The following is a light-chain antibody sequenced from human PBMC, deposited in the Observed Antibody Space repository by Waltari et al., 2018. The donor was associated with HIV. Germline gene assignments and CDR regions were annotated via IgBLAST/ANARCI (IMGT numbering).Light chain of an antibody. V-gene: IGLV2-23*01. Sequence: QSALTQPASLSGSPGQSITISCTGSSSDVGGYNLGSWYQRHPGKTPKLLIYEGINRPSGVSNRFAGSKSGNTAALTISGLQAEDEADYYCCSYAGSSNWVFGGGTKLTVL. CDR2: EGI. J-gene: IGLJ3*02. CDR3: CSYAGSSNWV. CDR1: SSDVGGYNL.